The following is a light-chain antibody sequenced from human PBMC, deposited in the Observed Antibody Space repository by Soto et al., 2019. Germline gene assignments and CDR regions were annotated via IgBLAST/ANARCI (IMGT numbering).Light chain of an antibody. CDR1: QRISNSY. CDR2: GAS. Sequence: EIVLTQSPGTLSLSPGEIATLSCSASQRISNSYLAWYQQKPGQAPRLLIYGASNRATGIPDRFSGSGSGTDFTLTISRLEPEDFAVYYCQQFSSYPLTFGGGTKVDI. J-gene: IGKJ4*01. CDR3: QQFSSYPLT. V-gene: IGKV3-20*01.